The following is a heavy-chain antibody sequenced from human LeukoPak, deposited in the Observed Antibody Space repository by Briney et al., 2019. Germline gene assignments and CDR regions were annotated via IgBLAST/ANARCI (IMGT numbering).Heavy chain of an antibody. D-gene: IGHD4-23*01. Sequence: PSETLSLTCAVYGGSFSGYYWSWIRQPPGKGLEWIGEINHSGSTNYNPSLKGRVTISVDTSKNQFSLKLSSVTAADTAVYYCARVGGNFKGYYFDYWGQRTLVTVSS. J-gene: IGHJ4*02. CDR1: GGSFSGYY. CDR2: INHSGST. CDR3: ARVGGNFKGYYFDY. V-gene: IGHV4-34*01.